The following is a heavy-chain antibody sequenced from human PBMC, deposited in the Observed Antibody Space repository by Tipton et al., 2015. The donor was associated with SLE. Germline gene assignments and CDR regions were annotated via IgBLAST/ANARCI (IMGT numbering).Heavy chain of an antibody. J-gene: IGHJ6*02. D-gene: IGHD4-23*01. Sequence: GLVKPSDTLSLTCNVSVYSISSSHWWGWIRQPPGKGLEWIGHIYYGGTIYYNPSLKSRVTMSIDTSKNQFSLKLSSVTDVDTAVYYCARHGMVNYYYYGMDVWGQGTTVTVSS. CDR1: VYSISSSHW. V-gene: IGHV4-28*05. CDR3: ARHGMVNYYYYGMDV. CDR2: IYYGGTI.